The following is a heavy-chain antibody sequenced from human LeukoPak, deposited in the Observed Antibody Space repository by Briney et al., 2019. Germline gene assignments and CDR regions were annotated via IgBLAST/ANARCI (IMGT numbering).Heavy chain of an antibody. J-gene: IGHJ3*02. D-gene: IGHD2-2*01. Sequence: PSETLSLTCTVSGGSISSYYWSWIRQPPGEGLEWIGYIYYSGSTNYNPSLKSRVTISVDTSKNQFSLKLSSVTAADTAVYYCAREAGYCSSTSCFDAFDIWGQGTMVTVSS. CDR3: AREAGYCSSTSCFDAFDI. CDR1: GGSISSYY. CDR2: IYYSGST. V-gene: IGHV4-59*01.